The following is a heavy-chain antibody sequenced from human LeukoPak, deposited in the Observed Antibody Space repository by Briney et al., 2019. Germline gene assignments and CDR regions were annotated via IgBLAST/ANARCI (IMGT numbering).Heavy chain of an antibody. D-gene: IGHD3-10*01. V-gene: IGHV3-7*01. CDR3: ARSGRGVDSFYFYMDV. CDR2: IKQDGSEKQDGSEK. Sequence: GGSLRLSCAASGFTFSNYWMNWVRQAPGKGLEWVANIKQDGSEKQDGSEKNYVDSVKGRFTISRDNAKNSLYLQMNSLRAEDTAVYYCARSGRGVDSFYFYMDVWGKGTTVTVSS. CDR1: GFTFSNYW. J-gene: IGHJ6*03.